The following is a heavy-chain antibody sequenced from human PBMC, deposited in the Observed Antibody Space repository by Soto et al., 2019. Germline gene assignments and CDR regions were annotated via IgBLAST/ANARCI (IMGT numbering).Heavy chain of an antibody. J-gene: IGHJ4*02. CDR2: ISYDGRNK. D-gene: IGHD3-10*01. Sequence: GGSLRLSCAASGFTFSNYAMHWVRQAPGKGLEWVAVISYDGRNKYYADSVKGRFTISRDNSKNTLYLQVNSLRADDTAVYYCARNGSGNYYHFDYWGQGTLVTVSS. CDR3: ARNGSGNYYHFDY. CDR1: GFTFSNYA. V-gene: IGHV3-30*04.